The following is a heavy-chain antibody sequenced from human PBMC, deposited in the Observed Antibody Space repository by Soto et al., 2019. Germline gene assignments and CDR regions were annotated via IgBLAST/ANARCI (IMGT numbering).Heavy chain of an antibody. J-gene: IGHJ3*02. CDR1: GLTFSTYA. CDR3: ARPRGYGVFDAYDI. Sequence: GGSLRLSCAASGLTFSTYAMSWVRQAPGKGLEWVSAIGAGGGDIYHADSAKGRFIISRDNSMNTVFLEMNSLRTDDTAVYYCARPRGYGVFDAYDIWGQGTVVTVSS. V-gene: IGHV3-23*01. D-gene: IGHD4-17*01. CDR2: IGAGGGDI.